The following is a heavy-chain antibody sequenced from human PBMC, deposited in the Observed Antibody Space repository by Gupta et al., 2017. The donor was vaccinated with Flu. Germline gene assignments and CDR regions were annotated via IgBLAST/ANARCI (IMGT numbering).Heavy chain of an antibody. V-gene: IGHV3-33*01. CDR1: GFSFNTYG. J-gene: IGHJ4*02. Sequence: QVQLVESGGGVVQPGRSLRVSCGASGFSFNTYGMHWVRQAPGKGLEWVAVIWSDGTNKYYADSVKGRFTISRDTSQNKLYLQMNGLRVDDTAVDYGAREGRGTSAKLDYWGQGTLVTVS. CDR3: AREGRGTSAKLDY. CDR2: IWSDGTNK. D-gene: IGHD3-10*01.